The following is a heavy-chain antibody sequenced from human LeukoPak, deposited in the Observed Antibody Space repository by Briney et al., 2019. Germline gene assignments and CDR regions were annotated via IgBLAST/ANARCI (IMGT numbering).Heavy chain of an antibody. CDR2: IYYSGST. D-gene: IGHD6-13*01. Sequence: SETLSLTCTVSGGSISSYYWSWIRQPPGKGLEWIGYIYYSGSTNYNPSLKSRVTISVDTSKNQFSLKLSSVTAADTAVYYCARDAPSSSWYKRDAFDIWGQGTMATVSS. V-gene: IGHV4-59*01. CDR3: ARDAPSSSWYKRDAFDI. CDR1: GGSISSYY. J-gene: IGHJ3*02.